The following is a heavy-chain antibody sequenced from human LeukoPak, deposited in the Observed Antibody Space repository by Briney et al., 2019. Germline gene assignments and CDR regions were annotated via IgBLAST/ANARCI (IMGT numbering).Heavy chain of an antibody. CDR1: GFTFSSYE. D-gene: IGHD6-19*01. CDR2: ISSSGSTI. J-gene: IGHJ4*02. Sequence: GGSLRLSCAASGFTFSSYEMNWVRQAPGKGLEWVSYISSSGSTIYYADSVKGRFTISRDNAKNSLYLQMNSLRAEDAAVYYCARSGYSSGWHTSYNYYFDYWGQGTLVTVSS. CDR3: ARSGYSSGWHTSYNYYFDY. V-gene: IGHV3-48*03.